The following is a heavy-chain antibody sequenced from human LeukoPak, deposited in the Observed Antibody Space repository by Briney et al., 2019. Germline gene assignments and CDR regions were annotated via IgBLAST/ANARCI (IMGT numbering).Heavy chain of an antibody. Sequence: SETLSLTCAVSADSFSSHYWTWIRQPPGKGLEWIGYISYIGSTNYNPSLKSRVTTSIDTSKNQFSLKLTSVTAADTAVYYCARDLVTVTKGFDIWGQGTMVSVSS. V-gene: IGHV4-59*11. CDR2: ISYIGST. CDR3: ARDLVTVTKGFDI. CDR1: ADSFSSHY. J-gene: IGHJ3*02. D-gene: IGHD4-17*01.